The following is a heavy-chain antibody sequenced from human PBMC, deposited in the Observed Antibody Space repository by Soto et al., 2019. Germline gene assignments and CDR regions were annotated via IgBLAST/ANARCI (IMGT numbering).Heavy chain of an antibody. V-gene: IGHV5-51*01. Sequence: EVQLVQSGAEVKQPGESLKISCKGAGYTFDSAWIGWVRQMPGKGLEWMGIIKPGGFDLRYSPPFRGHVTISADAAVSTAYLQLNSLKASDTAIYYCARQINYICYFWGQGTLVTASS. J-gene: IGHJ4*02. CDR1: GYTFDSAW. CDR3: ARQINYICYF. D-gene: IGHD4-4*01. CDR2: IKPGGFDL.